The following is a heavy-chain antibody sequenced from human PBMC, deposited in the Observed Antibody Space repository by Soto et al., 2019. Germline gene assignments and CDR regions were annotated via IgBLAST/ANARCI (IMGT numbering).Heavy chain of an antibody. CDR2: IYYSGST. V-gene: IGHV4-31*03. Sequence: QVQLQESGPGLVKPSQTLSLTCTVSGDSIASGAYYWSWIRHHPGKGLEWIGYIYYSGSTYYNPSLKCRVSISVDTSQNQFSLKLSSLTAADTAVYYCASVDNRITIDSWGPGTLVIVSS. J-gene: IGHJ4*02. CDR1: GDSIASGAYY. CDR3: ASVDNRITIDS. D-gene: IGHD1-20*01.